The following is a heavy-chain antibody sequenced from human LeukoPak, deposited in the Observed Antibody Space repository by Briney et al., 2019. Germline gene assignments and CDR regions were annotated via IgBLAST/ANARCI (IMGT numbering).Heavy chain of an antibody. Sequence: GGSLRLSCAASGFTYSNHYRSWVRQAPGKGLEWVADIKQDGSEKYYVDSVKGRFTISRDNAKNSLYLQMNSLKAEDTAVYYCARGLTTGTPYWGQGTLVTVSS. V-gene: IGHV3-7*01. CDR2: IKQDGSEK. D-gene: IGHD1-1*01. CDR1: GFTYSNHY. J-gene: IGHJ4*02. CDR3: ARGLTTGTPY.